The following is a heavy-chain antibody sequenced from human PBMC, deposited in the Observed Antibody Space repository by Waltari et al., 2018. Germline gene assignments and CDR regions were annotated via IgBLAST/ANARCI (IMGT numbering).Heavy chain of an antibody. D-gene: IGHD6-19*01. J-gene: IGHJ3*02. V-gene: IGHV1-69*13. CDR1: GYRFASYG. CDR2: IIPIFGTA. CDR3: ARGGGTVAGTDDAFDI. Sequence: QVHLVQSGTELQQPGASVQVSCKASGYRFASYGIAWVRHAPGQGLEWMGGIIPIFGTANYAQKFQGRVTITADESTSTAYMELSSLRSEDTAVYYCARGGGTVAGTDDAFDIWGQGTMVTVSS.